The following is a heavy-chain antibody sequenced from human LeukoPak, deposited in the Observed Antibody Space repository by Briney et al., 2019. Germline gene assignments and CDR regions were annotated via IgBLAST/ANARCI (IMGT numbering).Heavy chain of an antibody. J-gene: IGHJ4*01. V-gene: IGHV4-4*07. D-gene: IGHD3/OR15-3a*01. Sequence: SGTLSLTCAVSGGSISSYYWSWIRQPAGKGLEWIGRMSTTGSSNYNPSLKSRVTISVDTSKNHFSLKLSSVTAADTAVYYCARDFWTGYLDYWGHGILVTVSS. CDR2: MSTTGSS. CDR3: ARDFWTGYLDY. CDR1: GGSISSYY.